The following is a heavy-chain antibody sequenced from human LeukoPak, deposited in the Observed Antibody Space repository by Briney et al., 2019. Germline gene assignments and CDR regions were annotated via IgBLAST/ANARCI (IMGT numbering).Heavy chain of an antibody. CDR1: GFTFSSYA. CDR3: AKDLQWLVSGVGFDY. Sequence: GGSLRLSCAASGFTFSSYAMSWVRQAPGKGLEWVSAISGSGGSTYYAHSVKGRFTISRDNSKNTLYLQMNSLRAEDTAVYYCAKDLQWLVSGVGFDYWGQGTLVTVSS. V-gene: IGHV3-23*01. J-gene: IGHJ4*02. D-gene: IGHD6-19*01. CDR2: ISGSGGST.